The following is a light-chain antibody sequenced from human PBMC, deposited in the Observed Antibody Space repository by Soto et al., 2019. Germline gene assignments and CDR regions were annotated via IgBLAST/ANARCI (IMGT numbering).Light chain of an antibody. Sequence: CGSRGRPIPIKKTENSSDIGAYDYVSWYQQFPDKPPKLIIYEVSHRPSGVSDRFSGSKSVNTATLTISRLQAEDEADYYCSSYTSSSTRVFVTVTKFTVL. CDR1: SSDIGAYDY. CDR2: EVS. J-gene: IGLJ1*01. V-gene: IGLV2-14*03. CDR3: SSYTSSSTRV.